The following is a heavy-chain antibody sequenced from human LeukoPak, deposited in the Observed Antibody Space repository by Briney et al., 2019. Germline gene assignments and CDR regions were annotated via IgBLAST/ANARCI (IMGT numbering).Heavy chain of an antibody. D-gene: IGHD2-21*01. CDR1: GGSISSYY. V-gene: IGHV4-34*01. J-gene: IGHJ3*02. CDR2: INHSGST. Sequence: SETLSLTCTVSGGSISSYYWSWIRQPPGKGLEWIGEINHSGSTNYNPSLKSRVTISVDTSKNQFSLKLNSVTAADTAVYYCAFHVVIANKRDAFDIWGQGTMVTVSS. CDR3: AFHVVIANKRDAFDI.